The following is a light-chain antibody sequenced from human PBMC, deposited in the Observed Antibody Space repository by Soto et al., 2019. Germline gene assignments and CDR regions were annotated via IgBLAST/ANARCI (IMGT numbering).Light chain of an antibody. V-gene: IGLV3-1*01. CDR3: QAWDNSAAV. J-gene: IGLJ2*01. CDR1: ELGDKY. CDR2: QDS. Sequence: SYELTQPPSVSVSPGQTASITCSGDELGDKYACWYQQKPGQSPMLVIYQDSKRPSGIPERYSGSSSGNTATLTISGAQSMDEADYYCQAWDNSAAVFGGGTQLTVL.